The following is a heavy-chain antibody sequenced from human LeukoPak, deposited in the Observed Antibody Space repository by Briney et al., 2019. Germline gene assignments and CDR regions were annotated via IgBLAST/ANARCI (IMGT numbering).Heavy chain of an antibody. D-gene: IGHD1-1*01. CDR2: IRYDGSNK. J-gene: IGHJ6*03. CDR1: GFTFDDYG. Sequence: GGSLRLSCAASGFTFDDYGMSWVRQAPGKGLEWVAFIRYDGSNKYHADSVKGRFTISRDNSKNTVYLQMNSLRAEDTAVYFCAKEYGYDYNYFYSMDVWGKGTTVTISS. V-gene: IGHV3-30*02. CDR3: AKEYGYDYNYFYSMDV.